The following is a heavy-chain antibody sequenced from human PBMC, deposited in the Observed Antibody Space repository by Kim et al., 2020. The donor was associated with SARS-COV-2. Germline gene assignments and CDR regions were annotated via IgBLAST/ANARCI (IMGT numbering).Heavy chain of an antibody. CDR3: SRDGSADY. J-gene: IGHJ4*02. V-gene: IGHV3-72*01. Sequence: YPTSCAAPVKGRFAISRDESKTSVYLQMNNLKTEDTDVYYCSRDGSADYWGQGTLVTVSS. CDR2: YPT.